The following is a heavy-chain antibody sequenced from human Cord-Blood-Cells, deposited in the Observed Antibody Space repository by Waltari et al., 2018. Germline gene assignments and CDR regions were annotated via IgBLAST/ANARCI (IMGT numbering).Heavy chain of an antibody. J-gene: IGHJ4*02. D-gene: IGHD3-10*01. V-gene: IGHV3-30-3*01. CDR2: ISYDGSNK. CDR1: GFTLSRYA. CDR3: ARGGDRGFDY. Sequence: QVQLVESGGGVVQPGRSLRLSCAASGFTLSRYACHWVRQAPGKGLEWVAVISYDGSNKYYADSVKGRFTISRDNSKNTLYLQMNSLRAEDTAVYYCARGGDRGFDYWGQGTLVTVSS.